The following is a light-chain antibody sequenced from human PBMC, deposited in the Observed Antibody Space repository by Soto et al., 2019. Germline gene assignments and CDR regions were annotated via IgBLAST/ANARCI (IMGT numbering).Light chain of an antibody. CDR1: QGIGDT. J-gene: IGKJ4*01. CDR2: DTP. CDR3: QPYNNWPLT. V-gene: IGKV3-15*01. Sequence: EVVMSQSPATLSGSAGEGATLSSKASQGIGDTLAWYQHKPGQTPRLLIYDTPTRATGVPTRFSGSRSGAEFTLTINSLQSEDFAVYYCQPYNNWPLTFGGGTKVDIK.